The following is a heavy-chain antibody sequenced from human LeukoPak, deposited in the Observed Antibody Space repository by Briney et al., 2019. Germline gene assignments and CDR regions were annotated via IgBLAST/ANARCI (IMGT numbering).Heavy chain of an antibody. D-gene: IGHD6-13*01. CDR3: ARVTGYVMEDYFDY. CDR1: GGSISSYY. V-gene: IGHV4-59*01. J-gene: IGHJ4*02. Sequence: SETLSLTCSVSGGSISSYYWSWIRQPPGKGLEWIGYIYYSGRTSYNPSLKSRVTISVDTSKNQFSLRLSSVTAADTAVYYCARVTGYVMEDYFDYWGQGTLVTVSS. CDR2: IYYSGRT.